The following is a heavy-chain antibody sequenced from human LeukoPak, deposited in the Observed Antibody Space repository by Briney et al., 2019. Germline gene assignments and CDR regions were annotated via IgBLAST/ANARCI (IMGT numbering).Heavy chain of an antibody. V-gene: IGHV4-34*01. CDR2: INDSGST. J-gene: IGHJ4*02. Sequence: SETLSLTCAVYGGSFSGYYWSWIRQPPGKGLEWMGEINDSGSTNYNPSLKSRVTISVDMSKNQISLKLTSVTAADTAVYYCARREITYYDILAYWGQGTLVTVSS. CDR3: ARREITYYDILAY. D-gene: IGHD3-9*01. CDR1: GGSFSGYY.